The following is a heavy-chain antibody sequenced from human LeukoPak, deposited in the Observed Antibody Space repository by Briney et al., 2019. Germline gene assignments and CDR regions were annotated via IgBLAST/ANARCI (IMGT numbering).Heavy chain of an antibody. D-gene: IGHD3-22*01. CDR1: GFTFSSYG. Sequence: PGGTLRLSCAASGFTFSSYGMSWVRQAPGKGLEWVSGMSGSGGSTYFADSVKGRFTISRDNSKNTLYLQMNSLRAEDTAVYYCAKDNTMIVVYAFDIWGQGTMVTVSS. J-gene: IGHJ3*02. V-gene: IGHV3-23*01. CDR3: AKDNTMIVVYAFDI. CDR2: MSGSGGST.